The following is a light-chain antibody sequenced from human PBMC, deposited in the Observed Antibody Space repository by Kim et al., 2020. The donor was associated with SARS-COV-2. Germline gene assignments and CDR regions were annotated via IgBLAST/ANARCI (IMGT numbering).Light chain of an antibody. CDR1: SSDVGGYNY. V-gene: IGLV2-14*03. Sequence: QSALTQPASVSGSPGQSITISCTGTSSDVGGYNYVSWYQQHPGKAPKIMIYDVSNRPSGVSNRFSGSKSGNTASLTISGLQAEDEADYYCSSYTSSRLFVFGTGTKVTVL. CDR2: DVS. CDR3: SSYTSSRLFV. J-gene: IGLJ1*01.